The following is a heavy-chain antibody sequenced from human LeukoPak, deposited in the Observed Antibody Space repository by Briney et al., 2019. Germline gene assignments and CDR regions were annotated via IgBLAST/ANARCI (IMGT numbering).Heavy chain of an antibody. J-gene: IGHJ4*02. CDR1: GYTFTGYH. CDR3: ARDYCSSTSCLFDY. V-gene: IGHV1-2*06. Sequence: APVKVSCKASGYTFTGYHMHWVRQAPGQGLEWMGRINPNSGDTNYAQKFQGRVAMTRDTPISTVFMELTRLRSDDTAVYYCARDYCSSTSCLFDYWGQGTLVTVSS. D-gene: IGHD2-2*01. CDR2: INPNSGDT.